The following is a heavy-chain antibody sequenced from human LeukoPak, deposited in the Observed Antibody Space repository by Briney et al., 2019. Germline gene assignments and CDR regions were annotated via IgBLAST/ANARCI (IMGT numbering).Heavy chain of an antibody. D-gene: IGHD6-19*01. CDR3: ARGSHIAVAGTQWYFDL. CDR1: GYSISSGYY. V-gene: IGHV4-38-2*02. J-gene: IGHJ2*01. Sequence: PSETLSLTCTVFGYSISSGYYWGWIRQPPGKGLEWIGSIYHSGSTYYNPSLKSRVTISVDTSKNQFSLKLSSVTAADTAVYYCARGSHIAVAGTQWYFDLWGRGTLVTVSS. CDR2: IYHSGST.